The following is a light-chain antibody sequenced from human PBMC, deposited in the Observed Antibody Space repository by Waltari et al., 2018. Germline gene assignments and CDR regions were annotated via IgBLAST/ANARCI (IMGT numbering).Light chain of an antibody. Sequence: ELVLTQSPGTLSWSPGERVTLPCRASQSLSGDYVAWYQQKPGQAPRLLFYDVSRRATGVPDRFSASGSGTDFTLTISRLEPGDFAVYYCQQYGNSPFAFGQGTRLEIK. CDR3: QQYGNSPFA. V-gene: IGKV3-20*01. CDR1: QSLSGDY. J-gene: IGKJ5*01. CDR2: DVS.